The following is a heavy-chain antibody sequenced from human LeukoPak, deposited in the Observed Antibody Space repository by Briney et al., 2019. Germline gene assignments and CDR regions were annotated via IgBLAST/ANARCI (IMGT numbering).Heavy chain of an antibody. J-gene: IGHJ4*02. CDR1: GFTFSSYA. D-gene: IGHD3-10*01. CDR3: ASDIGD. CDR2: ISYDGSNK. V-gene: IGHV3-30-3*01. Sequence: GGSLRLSCAASGFTFSSYAMHWVRQAPGKGLEWVAVISYDGSNKYYADSVKGRFTISRDNSKNTLYLQMNSLRAEDTAVYYCASDIGDWGQGTLVTVSS.